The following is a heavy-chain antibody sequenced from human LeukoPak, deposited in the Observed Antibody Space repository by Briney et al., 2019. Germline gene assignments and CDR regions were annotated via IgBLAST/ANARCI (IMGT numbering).Heavy chain of an antibody. Sequence: GGSLRLSCAASGFTFSSNYMSWVRQAPGKGLEWVSVIYSGGSTYYADSVKGRFTISRDNSKNTLYLQMNSLRAEDTAVYYCARGPGWQKPGAYYYGMNVWGKGTTVTVSS. CDR1: GFTFSSNY. J-gene: IGHJ6*04. CDR2: IYSGGST. CDR3: ARGPGWQKPGAYYYGMNV. D-gene: IGHD2-15*01. V-gene: IGHV3-53*01.